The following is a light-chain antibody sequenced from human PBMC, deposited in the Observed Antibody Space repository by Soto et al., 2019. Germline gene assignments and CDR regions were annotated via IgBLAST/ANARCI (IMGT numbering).Light chain of an antibody. J-gene: IGKJ4*01. V-gene: IGKV1-39*01. CDR1: QGIRND. Sequence: SASVGDRVTITCRASQGIRNDLGWYQQKPGKAPKLLIYAASSLQSGVPSRFSGSGYGTDFNLTISSLQTEDFATYYCQQSYSTPLTFGGGTKVDIK. CDR3: QQSYSTPLT. CDR2: AAS.